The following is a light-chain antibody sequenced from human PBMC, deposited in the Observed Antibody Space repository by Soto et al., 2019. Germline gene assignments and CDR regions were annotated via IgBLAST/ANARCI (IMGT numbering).Light chain of an antibody. J-gene: IGKJ1*01. V-gene: IGKV3-20*01. CDR2: AAS. CDR3: QQYVSPVT. Sequence: EIVLTQSPGSLSLSPGERATLSCRASQSVDSSFFACYQKKPGQAPRLLIYAASKRTTGLPDRFGGSGSGADFPPTISRLPPEYVAVYYWQQYVSPVTFGQGTQVEIK. CDR1: QSVDSSF.